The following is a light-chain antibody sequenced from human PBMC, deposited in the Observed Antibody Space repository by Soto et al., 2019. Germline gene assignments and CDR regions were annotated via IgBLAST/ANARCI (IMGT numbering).Light chain of an antibody. Sequence: EIVLAQSPGTLSLSPGQRATLSCRASQSVSRDYVAWYQHKPGQAPRLLIYAASSRPSGIPDRFGGSGSGTDFTLTISRLEPEDFALYYCQQYVSSPLTFGGGTRVEFK. CDR3: QQYVSSPLT. CDR2: AAS. CDR1: QSVSRDY. J-gene: IGKJ4*01. V-gene: IGKV3-20*01.